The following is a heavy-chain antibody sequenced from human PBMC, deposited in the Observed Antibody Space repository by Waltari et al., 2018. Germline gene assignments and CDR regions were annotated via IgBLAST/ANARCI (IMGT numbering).Heavy chain of an antibody. Sequence: QVQLQESGPGLVKPSETLSLTCTVSGGSISSYYWSWIRQPAGKGLEWIGRIYTSGSTNYNPSLKSRVTMSVDTSKNQFSLKLSSVTAADTAVYYCARDQTKRRAAGLNWFDPWGQGTLVTVSS. CDR1: GGSISSYY. J-gene: IGHJ5*02. CDR3: ARDQTKRRAAGLNWFDP. D-gene: IGHD6-13*01. V-gene: IGHV4-4*07. CDR2: IYTSGST.